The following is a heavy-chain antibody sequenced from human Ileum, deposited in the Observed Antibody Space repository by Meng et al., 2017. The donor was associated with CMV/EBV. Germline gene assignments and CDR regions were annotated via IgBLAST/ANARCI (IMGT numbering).Heavy chain of an antibody. Sequence: GESLKISCAASGFTFSTYGMNWVRQAPGKGLEWVSSIDSSSSYIYYADSLKGRFTISRDNAKKSLYLQMNSLRTEDSAVYYCVRMQHFGSDTAWGMDVWGQGITVTVSS. J-gene: IGHJ6*02. D-gene: IGHD3-10*01. CDR1: GFTFSTYG. V-gene: IGHV3-21*04. CDR3: VRMQHFGSDTAWGMDV. CDR2: IDSSSSYI.